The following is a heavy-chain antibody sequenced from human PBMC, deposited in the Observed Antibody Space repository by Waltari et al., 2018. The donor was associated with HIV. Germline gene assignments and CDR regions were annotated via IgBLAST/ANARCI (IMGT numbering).Heavy chain of an antibody. Sequence: QVQLVQSGAEVKKPGASVKVACKASGYTFTSYGIRWVRQALGQGLEWMGWISAYNGNTNYAQKLQGRVTMTTDTSTSTAYMELRSLRSDDTAVYYCATDIINYYDSSGPDAFDIWGQGTMVTVSS. J-gene: IGHJ3*02. CDR2: ISAYNGNT. CDR3: ATDIINYYDSSGPDAFDI. CDR1: GYTFTSYG. D-gene: IGHD3-22*01. V-gene: IGHV1-18*01.